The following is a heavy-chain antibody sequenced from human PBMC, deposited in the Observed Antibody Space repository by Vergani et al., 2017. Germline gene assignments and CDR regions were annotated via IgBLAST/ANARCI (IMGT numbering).Heavy chain of an antibody. CDR3: ARCPAMVRGVIIWWWFDP. J-gene: IGHJ5*02. CDR2: INPNSGGT. CDR1: GYTFTGYY. Sequence: QVQLVQSGAEVKKPGASVKVSCKASGYTFTGYYMHWVRQAPGQGLEWMGWINPNSGGTNYAQKFQGRVTMTRDTSISTAYMELSRLRSDATAVYYCARCPAMVRGVIIWWWFDPWGQGTLVTVSS. V-gene: IGHV1-2*02. D-gene: IGHD3-10*01.